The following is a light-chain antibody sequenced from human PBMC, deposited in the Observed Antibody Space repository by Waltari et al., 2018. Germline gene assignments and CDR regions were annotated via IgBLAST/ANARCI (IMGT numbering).Light chain of an antibody. J-gene: IGLJ6*01. Sequence: QSALTQPASVSGSPGQSITISCTGTSRDVGGYNYVSWYQQHPGKAPKLMIYDVSNRPSGVSNRFSGSKSGNTASLTISGLQAEDEADYYCSSYTSSSTNVFGSGTKVTVL. CDR3: SSYTSSSTNV. V-gene: IGLV2-14*03. CDR1: SRDVGGYNY. CDR2: DVS.